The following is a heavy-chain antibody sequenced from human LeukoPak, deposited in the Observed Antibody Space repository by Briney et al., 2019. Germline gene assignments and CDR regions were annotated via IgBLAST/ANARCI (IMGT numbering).Heavy chain of an antibody. Sequence: AASVKVSCKASDYTFTSYGISWVRQAPGQGLEWMGWISAYNGNTNYAQKLQGRVTMTADTSTSTAYMELRSLRSDDTAVYYCARAKGVLRFLEWLFLIDYWGQGTLVTVSS. CDR2: ISAYNGNT. D-gene: IGHD3-3*01. V-gene: IGHV1-18*01. CDR1: DYTFTSYG. CDR3: ARAKGVLRFLEWLFLIDY. J-gene: IGHJ4*02.